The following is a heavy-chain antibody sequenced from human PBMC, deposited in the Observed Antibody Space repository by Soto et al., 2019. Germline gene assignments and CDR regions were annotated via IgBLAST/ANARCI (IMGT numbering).Heavy chain of an antibody. D-gene: IGHD6-6*01. J-gene: IGHJ6*03. V-gene: IGHV3-15*01. CDR2: IKSKTDGGTT. CDR3: TTSEYSSSYYYYYMDV. CDR1: GFTFSNAW. Sequence: GGSLRLSCAASGFTFSNAWMSWVRQAPGKGLEWVGRIKSKTDGGTTDYAAPVKGRFTISRDDSKNTLYLQMNSLKTEDTAVYYCTTSEYSSSYYYYYMDVWGKGTTVTDSS.